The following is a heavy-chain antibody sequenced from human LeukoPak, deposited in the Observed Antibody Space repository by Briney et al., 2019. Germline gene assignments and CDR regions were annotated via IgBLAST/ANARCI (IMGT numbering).Heavy chain of an antibody. Sequence: GGSLTLSCAASGFTLSHYGMHWVRQAPGKGLEWVAVIWRDGTNKYYADSVKGRFTIYRDDSQNRVFLQMNGLRAEDTALYYCAKDAQRGFDYSNSLEYWGQGALVSVSS. J-gene: IGHJ4*02. CDR1: GFTLSHYG. CDR2: IWRDGTNK. D-gene: IGHD4-11*01. CDR3: AKDAQRGFDYSNSLEY. V-gene: IGHV3-33*06.